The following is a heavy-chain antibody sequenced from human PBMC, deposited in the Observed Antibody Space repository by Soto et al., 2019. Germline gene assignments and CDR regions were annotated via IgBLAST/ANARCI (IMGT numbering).Heavy chain of an antibody. J-gene: IGHJ4*02. CDR1: GFTFSSYG. CDR2: ISYDGSNE. CDR3: AIYSRGWYPLYY. D-gene: IGHD6-19*01. Sequence: QVQLVESGGGVVQPGRSLRLSCAASGFTFSSYGMHWVRQAPGKGLEWVAVISYDGSNEYYAESVRGRFTIPRDNSNNPLYLQMSGLSAEYTAVYYCAIYSRGWYPLYYWGQGTLVTVSS. V-gene: IGHV3-30*03.